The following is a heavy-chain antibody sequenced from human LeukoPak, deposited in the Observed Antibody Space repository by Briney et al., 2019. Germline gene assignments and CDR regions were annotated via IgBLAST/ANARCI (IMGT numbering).Heavy chain of an antibody. D-gene: IGHD3-22*01. Sequence: GGSLRLSCAASGFTFDDYAMHRVRQAPGKGLEWVSGISWNSGSIGYADSVKGRFTISRDNAKNSLYLQMNSLRAEDTALYYCAKGVYYDSSGYLDAFDIWGQGTMVTVSS. J-gene: IGHJ3*02. V-gene: IGHV3-9*01. CDR3: AKGVYYDSSGYLDAFDI. CDR2: ISWNSGSI. CDR1: GFTFDDYA.